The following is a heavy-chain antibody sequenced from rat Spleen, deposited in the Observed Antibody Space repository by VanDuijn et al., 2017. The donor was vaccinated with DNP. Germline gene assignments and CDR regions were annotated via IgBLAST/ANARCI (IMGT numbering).Heavy chain of an antibody. V-gene: IGHV5-46*01. CDR2: IIYDGSRT. J-gene: IGHJ2*01. CDR1: GFTFSSFP. Sequence: EVQLVESGGGLVQPGRSMKLSCAASGFTFSSFPMAWVRQAPKKGLEWVATIIYDGSRTYYRDSVKGRFTISRDNAKSTLYLQMDSLRSEDTATYYCATIIKGYWGQGVMVTVSS. D-gene: IGHD1-10*01. CDR3: ATIIKGY.